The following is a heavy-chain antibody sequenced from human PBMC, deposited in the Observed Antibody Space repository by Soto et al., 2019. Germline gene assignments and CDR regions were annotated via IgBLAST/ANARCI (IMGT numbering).Heavy chain of an antibody. Sequence: SETLSLTCTVSGGSISSGGYYWSWIRQHPGKGLEWIGYIYYSGSTNYNPSLKSRVTISVDTSKNQFSLKLSSVTAADTAVYYCARSYGSGSYSHYWGQGTLVTVSS. CDR1: GGSISSGGYY. D-gene: IGHD3-10*01. V-gene: IGHV4-61*08. J-gene: IGHJ4*02. CDR2: IYYSGST. CDR3: ARSYGSGSYSHY.